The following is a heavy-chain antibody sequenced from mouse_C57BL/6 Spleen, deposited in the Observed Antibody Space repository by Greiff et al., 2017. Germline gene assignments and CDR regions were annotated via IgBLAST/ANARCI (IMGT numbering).Heavy chain of an antibody. CDR3: ARDSSGYVQGAMDY. CDR2: ISNGGGST. V-gene: IGHV5-12*01. CDR1: GFTFSDYY. D-gene: IGHD3-2*02. J-gene: IGHJ4*01. Sequence: EVHLVESGGGLVQPGGSLKLSCAASGFTFSDYYMYWVRQTPEKRLEWVAYISNGGGSTYYPDTVKGRFTISRDNAKNTLYLQMSRLKSEDTAMYYCARDSSGYVQGAMDYWGQGTSVTVSS.